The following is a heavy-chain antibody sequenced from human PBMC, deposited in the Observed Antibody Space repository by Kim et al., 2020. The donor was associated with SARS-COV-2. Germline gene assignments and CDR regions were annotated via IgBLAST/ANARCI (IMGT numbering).Heavy chain of an antibody. CDR2: IKTDGSES. CDR1: GFTFSNYW. J-gene: IGHJ3*01. D-gene: IGHD6-25*01. V-gene: IGHV3-74*01. Sequence: GGSLRLSCEASGFTFSNYWMHWVRRPPGKGLVWVSDIKTDGSESYYADSVRGRFTISRDNAKNTVYLQMNSLTAEDTAIYYCAREEKSGASDVWGQGTTVTVSS. CDR3: AREEKSGASDV.